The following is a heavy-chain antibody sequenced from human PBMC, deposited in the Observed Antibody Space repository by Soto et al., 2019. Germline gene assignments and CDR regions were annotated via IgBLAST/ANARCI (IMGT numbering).Heavy chain of an antibody. CDR2: ISANSGST. V-gene: IGHV1-18*03. CDR3: ASVYGTNYGFDY. CDR1: GYTFTSYD. D-gene: IGHD4-17*01. Sequence: ASVKVSCKASGYTFTSYDIIWVRQAPGQGLEWMGWISANSGSTNYAQKFQGWVTMTTDTSTSTAYMELSRLRSDDMAVYFCASVYGTNYGFDYWGQGALVTVSS. J-gene: IGHJ4*02.